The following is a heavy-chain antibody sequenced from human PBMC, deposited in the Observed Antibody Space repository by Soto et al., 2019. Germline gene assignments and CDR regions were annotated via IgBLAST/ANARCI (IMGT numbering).Heavy chain of an antibody. CDR3: ASAVSSWSRTYYYYGMDV. Sequence: PSETLSLTCTVSGGSISSGGYYWSWIRQHPGKGLEWIGYIYYSGCTYYNPSLKSRVTISVDTSKNQFSLKLSSVTAADTAVYYCASAVSSWSRTYYYYGMDVWGQGTTVTVSS. CDR1: GGSISSGGYY. J-gene: IGHJ6*02. V-gene: IGHV4-31*03. D-gene: IGHD6-13*01. CDR2: IYYSGCT.